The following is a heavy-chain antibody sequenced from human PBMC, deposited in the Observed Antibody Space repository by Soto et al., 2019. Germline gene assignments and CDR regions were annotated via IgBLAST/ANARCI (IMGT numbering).Heavy chain of an antibody. D-gene: IGHD4-17*01. CDR3: ARTCIYGDYGVDYYYGMDV. J-gene: IGHJ6*02. V-gene: IGHV3-21*01. Sequence: GGSLRLSCAASGFTFSSYSMNWVRQAPGKGLEWVSSISSSSSYIYYADSVKGRFTISRDNAKNSLYLQMNSLRAEDTAVYYCARTCIYGDYGVDYYYGMDVWGQGTTVTVSS. CDR1: GFTFSSYS. CDR2: ISSSSSYI.